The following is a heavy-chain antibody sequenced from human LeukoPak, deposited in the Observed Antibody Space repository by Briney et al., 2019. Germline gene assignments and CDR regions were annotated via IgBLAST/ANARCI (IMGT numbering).Heavy chain of an antibody. V-gene: IGHV4-34*01. J-gene: IGHJ5*02. CDR1: GGSFSGYY. D-gene: IGHD6-13*01. Sequence: SETLSLTCAVYGGSFSGYYWGWIRQPPGKGLEWIGEINHSGSTNYNPSLKSRVTISVDTSKNQFSLKLSSVTAADTAVYYCARLIAAAVRSGYNWFDPWGQGTLVTVSS. CDR3: ARLIAAAVRSGYNWFDP. CDR2: INHSGST.